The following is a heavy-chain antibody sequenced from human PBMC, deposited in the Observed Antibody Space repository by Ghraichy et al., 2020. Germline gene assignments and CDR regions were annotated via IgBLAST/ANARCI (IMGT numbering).Heavy chain of an antibody. CDR1: GFTFSDYY. V-gene: IGHV3-11*01. D-gene: IGHD2-15*01. CDR3: ARFVVVVAANGDYYYYGMDV. J-gene: IGHJ6*02. Sequence: GGSLRLSCAASGFTFSDYYMSWIRQAPGKGLEWVSYISSSGSTIYYADSVKGRFTISRDNAKNSLYLQMNSLRAEDTAVYYCARFVVVVAANGDYYYYGMDVWSHGTTVTVSS. CDR2: ISSSGSTI.